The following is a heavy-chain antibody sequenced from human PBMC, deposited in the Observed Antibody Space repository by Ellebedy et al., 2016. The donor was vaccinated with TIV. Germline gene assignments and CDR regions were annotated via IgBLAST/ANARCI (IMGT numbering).Heavy chain of an antibody. J-gene: IGHJ4*02. CDR1: GGSISSSNW. CDR2: IYHSGST. D-gene: IGHD6-19*01. CDR3: SKAVPGYFDY. V-gene: IGHV4-4*02. Sequence: MPSETLSLTCAVSGGSISSSNWWSWVRQPPGKGLEWIGEIYHSGSTNYSPSFKSRVTISVDKSKSQFSLKLNTVTADDTAVYYCSKAVPGYFDYWGQGTLVTVSS.